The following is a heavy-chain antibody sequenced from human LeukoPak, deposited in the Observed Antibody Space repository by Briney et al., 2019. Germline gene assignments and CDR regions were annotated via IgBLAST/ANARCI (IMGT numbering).Heavy chain of an antibody. Sequence: ASVKVSCKASGGTFNSYAIRWVRQAPGQGREGMGGIIPIFGTAKYAQKFQGRVTITADESTSTAYMELSSLRSEDTAVYYCASSPGGLRFLEWLFFDYWGQGTLVTVSS. CDR2: IIPIFGTA. CDR1: GGTFNSYA. V-gene: IGHV1-69*13. CDR3: ASSPGGLRFLEWLFFDY. J-gene: IGHJ4*02. D-gene: IGHD3-3*01.